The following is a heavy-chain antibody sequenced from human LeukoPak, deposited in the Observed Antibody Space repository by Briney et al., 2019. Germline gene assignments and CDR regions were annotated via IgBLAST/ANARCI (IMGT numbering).Heavy chain of an antibody. Sequence: SETLSLTCTVSGGSVSSGTYYWSWIRQPPGTRLEWIGYIYYSGTTNYNPSFKSRVTMSVDTSKNQFSLKLGSVTAADTAVYYCARGAVVNGLDVWGQGTTVTVSS. CDR2: IYYSGTT. J-gene: IGHJ6*02. D-gene: IGHD3-16*02. CDR3: ARGAVVNGLDV. CDR1: GGSVSSGTYY. V-gene: IGHV4-61*01.